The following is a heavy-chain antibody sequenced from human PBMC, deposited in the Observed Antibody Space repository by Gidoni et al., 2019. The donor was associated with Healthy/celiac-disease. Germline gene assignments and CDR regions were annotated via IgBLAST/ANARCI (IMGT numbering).Heavy chain of an antibody. CDR1: GGSFSGYY. CDR2: INHSGST. Sequence: VQLQQWGAGLLKPSGTLSLTCAVLGGSFSGYYWSWIRQPPGKGLEWIGEINHSGSTNYNPSLKSRVTISVDTSKNQFSLKLSSVTAADTAVYYCARDDGYCSGGSCYKGGFDYWGQGTLVTVSS. D-gene: IGHD2-15*01. J-gene: IGHJ4*02. CDR3: ARDDGYCSGGSCYKGGFDY. V-gene: IGHV4-34*01.